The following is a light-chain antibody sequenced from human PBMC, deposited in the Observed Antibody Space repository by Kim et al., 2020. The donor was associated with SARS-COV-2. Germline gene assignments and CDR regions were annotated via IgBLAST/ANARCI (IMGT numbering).Light chain of an antibody. J-gene: IGLJ3*02. V-gene: IGLV4-69*01. CDR3: QAWAREIWM. CDR1: SGNTNNA. CDR2: LNPDSSH. Sequence: QPVLTQSPSASAPLGASVKITCTLSSGNTNNAIAWHQQHSEKGPRFLMKLNPDSSHANEDGIPDRFSGSTSEADRYLTISGLQSEDEADYNCQAWAREIWMFGGGTQLTVL.